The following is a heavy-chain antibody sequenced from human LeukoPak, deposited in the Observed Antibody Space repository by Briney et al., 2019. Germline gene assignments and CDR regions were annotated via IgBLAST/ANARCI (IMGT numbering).Heavy chain of an antibody. D-gene: IGHD6-13*01. CDR1: GFTFSSYE. J-gene: IGHJ4*02. V-gene: IGHV3-48*01. CDR3: ARVGASSWSYFDY. Sequence: GGSLRLSCAASGFTFSSYEMNWVRQAPGKGLEWVSYISSSSSTIYYADSVKGRFTISRDNAKNSLYLQMNSLRAEDTAVYYCARVGASSWSYFDYWGQGTLVTVSS. CDR2: ISSSSSTI.